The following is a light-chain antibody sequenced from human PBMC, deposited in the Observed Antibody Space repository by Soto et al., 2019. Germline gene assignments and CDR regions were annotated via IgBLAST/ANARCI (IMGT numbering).Light chain of an antibody. Sequence: QSALTQPPSASGSPGQSVAISCTGTSSDIGAYKFVSWYQQHPGKAPKLIIYEVSLRPSGVPDRFSGSKSGNTASLTVSGLLAEDEADYYCSLYAGTNRVVFGGGTKLTVL. V-gene: IGLV2-8*01. CDR3: SLYAGTNRVV. CDR2: EVS. J-gene: IGLJ2*01. CDR1: SSDIGAYKF.